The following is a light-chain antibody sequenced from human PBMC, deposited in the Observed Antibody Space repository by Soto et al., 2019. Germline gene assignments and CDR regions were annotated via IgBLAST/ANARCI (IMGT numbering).Light chain of an antibody. Sequence: EIVLTQSPATLSLSPGERATLSCRASQSVATYVAWYQQKPGQAPRLLIYGASSRSTAIPDRFSGSASGTDFTLTISRLEPEDFAVYFCQQYSDLPMTFGQGTRLEIK. J-gene: IGKJ5*01. V-gene: IGKV3-20*01. CDR3: QQYSDLPMT. CDR1: QSVATY. CDR2: GAS.